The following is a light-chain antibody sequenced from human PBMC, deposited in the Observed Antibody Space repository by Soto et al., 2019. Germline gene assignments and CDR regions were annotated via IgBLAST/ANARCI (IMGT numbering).Light chain of an antibody. J-gene: IGKJ5*01. CDR3: QQYYNWPLT. CDR2: WAS. V-gene: IGKV4-1*01. CDR1: QSVLYSSNNKNY. Sequence: DIVMTQSPESLAVSLGERATLNCKSSQSVLYSSNNKNYLAWYQPKPGQPPKLLIYWASTRESGVPERFSGSGSGTDFTLTISCLQSEDSAVYYCQQYYNWPLTFGQGTRLEIK.